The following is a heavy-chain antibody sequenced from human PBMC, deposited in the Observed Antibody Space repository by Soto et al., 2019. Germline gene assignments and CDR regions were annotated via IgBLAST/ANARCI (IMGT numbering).Heavy chain of an antibody. J-gene: IGHJ6*02. D-gene: IGHD2-2*01. Sequence: PGESLKISCKGSGYSFTSYWIGWVRQMPGKGLEWMGIIYPGDSDTRYSPSFQGQVTISADKSISTAYLQWSSLKASDTAMYYCARSYCSSTSCYADLTYYYYYGMDVWGQGTTVTVSS. CDR2: IYPGDSDT. CDR3: ARSYCSSTSCYADLTYYYYYGMDV. CDR1: GYSFTSYW. V-gene: IGHV5-51*01.